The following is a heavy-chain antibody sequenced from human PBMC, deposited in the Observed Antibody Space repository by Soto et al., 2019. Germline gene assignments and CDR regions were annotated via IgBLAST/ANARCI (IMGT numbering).Heavy chain of an antibody. CDR2: INPSGGST. CDR3: ARDAEYYYDSSAPYYYYGMDV. J-gene: IGHJ6*02. V-gene: IGHV1-46*01. CDR1: GYTFTSYY. Sequence: ASVKVSCKASGYTFTSYYTHWVRQAPGQGLEWMGIINPSGGSTSYAQKFQGRVTMTRDTSTSTVYMELSSLRSEDTAVYYCARDAEYYYDSSAPYYYYGMDVWGQGTTVTVSS. D-gene: IGHD3-22*01.